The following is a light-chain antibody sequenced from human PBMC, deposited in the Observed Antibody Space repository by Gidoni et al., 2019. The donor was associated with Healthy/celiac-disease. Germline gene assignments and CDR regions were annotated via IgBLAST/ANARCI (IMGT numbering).Light chain of an antibody. J-gene: IGKJ1*01. Sequence: EIVMTQSQATRSVSPGERATLSCRASQSVSSNLPWSQQKPGQAPRLLIYGASTRATGIPARFSGSGSGTEFTLTISSLQSEDFAVYYCQQYNNCPQTFGQGTKVEIK. CDR2: GAS. V-gene: IGKV3-15*01. CDR3: QQYNNCPQT. CDR1: QSVSSN.